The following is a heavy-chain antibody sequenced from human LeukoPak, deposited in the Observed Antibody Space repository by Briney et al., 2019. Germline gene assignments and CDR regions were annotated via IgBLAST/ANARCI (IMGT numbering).Heavy chain of an antibody. CDR3: ARDSYSGSYPYYFDY. CDR2: IKSDGSST. V-gene: IGHV3-74*01. Sequence: PGGSLRLSCAASGFSFSNYWMYWVRQAPGKGLVWVSRIKSDGSSTSYADSVRGRFTISRDNAKNTLFLQMNSLRAEDTAVYYCARDSYSGSYPYYFDYWGQGTLVTVSS. J-gene: IGHJ4*02. CDR1: GFSFSNYW. D-gene: IGHD1-26*01.